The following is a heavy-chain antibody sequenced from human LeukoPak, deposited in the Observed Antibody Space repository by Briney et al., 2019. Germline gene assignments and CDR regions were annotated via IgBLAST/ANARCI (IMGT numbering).Heavy chain of an antibody. D-gene: IGHD3-22*01. V-gene: IGHV3-74*01. Sequence: PGGSLRLSCAASGFTFTSYWMHWVRQGPGKGLVWVSRIDTDGSTTSYADSVKGRFTISRDNSKNTLYLQMNSLRAEDTAVYYCARGRGKGYYDSSGYYYFDNWGQGIRVTVSS. J-gene: IGHJ4*02. CDR1: GFTFTSYW. CDR3: ARGRGKGYYDSSGYYYFDN. CDR2: IDTDGSTT.